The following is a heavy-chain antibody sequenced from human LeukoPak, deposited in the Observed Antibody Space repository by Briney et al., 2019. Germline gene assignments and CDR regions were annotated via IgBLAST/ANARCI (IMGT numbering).Heavy chain of an antibody. CDR3: ARFSGIAVAGIDY. Sequence: PGGSLRLSCAASGFTFSSYAMSWVRQAPGKGLVWVSRINSDGSSTSYADSVKGRFTISRDNAKNTLYLQMNSLRAEDTAVYYCARFSGIAVAGIDYWGQGTLVTVSS. D-gene: IGHD6-19*01. CDR2: INSDGSST. V-gene: IGHV3-74*01. CDR1: GFTFSSYA. J-gene: IGHJ4*02.